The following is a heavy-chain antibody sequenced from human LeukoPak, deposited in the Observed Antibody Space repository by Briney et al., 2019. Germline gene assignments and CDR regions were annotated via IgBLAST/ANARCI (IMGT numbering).Heavy chain of an antibody. CDR1: GGSISSYY. Sequence: SETLSLTCTVSGGSISSYYWSWIRQPPGKGLEWIGYIYTGGSTNYNPSLKSRVTISVDTSKNQFSLKLSSVTAADTAVYYCARHLITGGAFDIWGQGTMVTVSS. V-gene: IGHV4-4*09. J-gene: IGHJ3*02. CDR3: ARHLITGGAFDI. D-gene: IGHD1-14*01. CDR2: IYTGGST.